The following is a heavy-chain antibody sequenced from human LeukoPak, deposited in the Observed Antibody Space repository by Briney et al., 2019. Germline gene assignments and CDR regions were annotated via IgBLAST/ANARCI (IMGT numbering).Heavy chain of an antibody. D-gene: IGHD3-10*01. CDR2: IYHSGST. J-gene: IGHJ6*03. CDR3: ARHRGLFGYYYMDV. CDR1: GYSISSGYY. V-gene: IGHV4-38-2*01. Sequence: PSETLSLTCAVSGYSISSGYYWGWIRQPPGKGLEWIGSIYHSGSTYYNPSLKSRVTISVVTSKNQFSLKLSSVTAADTAVYYCARHRGLFGYYYMDVWGKGTTVTVSS.